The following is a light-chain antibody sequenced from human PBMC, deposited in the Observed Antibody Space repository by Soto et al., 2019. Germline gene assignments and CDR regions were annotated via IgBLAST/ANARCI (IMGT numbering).Light chain of an antibody. V-gene: IGLV1-40*01. J-gene: IGLJ1*01. CDR2: GTS. Sequence: QSVPTQTPSVSYAPAQRDTIPSTGSSCNIWAGYNEHQYQHLPATAPNLLIYGTSNRPSGVPARFSGSKSSTSASLAMTGLHSEDEADYYCQYYDISLSGYVFGTGTKVTV. CDR1: SCNIWAGYN. CDR3: QYYDISLSGYV.